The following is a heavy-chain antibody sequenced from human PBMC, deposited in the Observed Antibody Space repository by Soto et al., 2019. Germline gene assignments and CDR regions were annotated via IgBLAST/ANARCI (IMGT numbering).Heavy chain of an antibody. CDR2: IYWTDDE. V-gene: IGHV2-5*01. CDR3: VNTRGRFPLNK. J-gene: IGHJ1*01. Sequence: YGPTLVNPRRTLPLTCTLSGLSLSIFGTGVGLIRQPPGKAMEWLALIYWTDDERYRTYLKSRLTINTDTYKSLXALKMTNIDPVNTATYYCVNTRGRFPLNKWGQGTVVTVSS. D-gene: IGHD1-1*01. CDR1: GLSLSIFGTG.